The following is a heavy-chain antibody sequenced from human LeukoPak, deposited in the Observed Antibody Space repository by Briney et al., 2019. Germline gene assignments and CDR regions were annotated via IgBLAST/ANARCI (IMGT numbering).Heavy chain of an antibody. CDR2: IYYSGSA. Sequence: SETLSLTCTVSGGSISSYYWSWIRQPPGKGLEWIGYIYYSGSANYNPSLKSRVTISVDTSKNQFSLKLSSVTAADTAVYYCARHGPSYSGSLEFDYWGQGTLVTVSS. CDR3: ARHGPSYSGSLEFDY. D-gene: IGHD1-26*01. CDR1: GGSISSYY. V-gene: IGHV4-59*08. J-gene: IGHJ4*02.